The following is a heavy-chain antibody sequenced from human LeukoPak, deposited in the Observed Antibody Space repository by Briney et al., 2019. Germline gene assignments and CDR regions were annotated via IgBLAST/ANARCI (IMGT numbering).Heavy chain of an antibody. CDR2: IKQDGSER. CDR3: ARREGSGTFVFDS. Sequence: GGSLRLSCAASGFTFSTYWMTWVRRAPGKGLEWVANIKQDGSERYYVDSVKGRFTISRDNDKSSLYLEMNSLRAEDTAVYYCARREGSGTFVFDSWGLGTLVTVSS. D-gene: IGHD1-26*01. CDR1: GFTFSTYW. J-gene: IGHJ4*02. V-gene: IGHV3-7*01.